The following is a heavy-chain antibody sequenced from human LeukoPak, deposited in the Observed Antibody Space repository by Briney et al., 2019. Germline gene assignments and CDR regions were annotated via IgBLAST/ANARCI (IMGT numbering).Heavy chain of an antibody. D-gene: IGHD3-22*01. CDR1: GFTFSSYA. V-gene: IGHV3-23*01. CDR3: AKVREWLLPSTGFDY. Sequence: GGSLRLSCAASGFTFSSYAMSWVRQAPGKGLEWVSAISGSGGSTYYADSVKGRFTISRDNSKNTLYLQVNSLRAEDTAVYYCAKVREWLLPSTGFDYWGQGTLVTVSS. J-gene: IGHJ4*02. CDR2: ISGSGGST.